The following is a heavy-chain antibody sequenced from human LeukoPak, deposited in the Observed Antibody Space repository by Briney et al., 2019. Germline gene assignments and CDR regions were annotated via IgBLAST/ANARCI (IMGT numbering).Heavy chain of an antibody. CDR1: GGSISSYY. CDR2: IFYSGST. V-gene: IGHV4-59*01. D-gene: IGHD5-18*01. Sequence: MSSETLSLTCTVSGGSISSYYWSWIRQPPGKGLEWIGYIFYSGSTSYNPSLKSRVAISVDTSKNQFSLKLSSVTAADTAVYYWAREIQLWLGRFFDYWGQGTLVSVSS. J-gene: IGHJ4*02. CDR3: AREIQLWLGRFFDY.